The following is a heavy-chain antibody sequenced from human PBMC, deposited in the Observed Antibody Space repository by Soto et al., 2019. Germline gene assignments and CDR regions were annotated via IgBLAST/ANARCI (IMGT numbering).Heavy chain of an antibody. J-gene: IGHJ5*02. V-gene: IGHV4-59*08. Sequence: QVQLQESGPGLVKPSETLSLTCTVSGGSISSYYWSWIRQPPGKGLEWIGYIYYSGSTNYNPSLKSRVTISVDTSKNQFSLKLSSVTAADTAVYYCARRVLGWLVRGWFDPWGQGTLVTVSS. CDR1: GGSISSYY. CDR3: ARRVLGWLVRGWFDP. D-gene: IGHD6-19*01. CDR2: IYYSGST.